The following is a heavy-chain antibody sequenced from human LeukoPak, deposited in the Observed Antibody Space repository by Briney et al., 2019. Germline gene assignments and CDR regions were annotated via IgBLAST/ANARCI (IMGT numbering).Heavy chain of an antibody. CDR1: GDTFTRYG. V-gene: IGHV1-18*01. D-gene: IGHD2-15*01. J-gene: IGHJ4*02. CDR3: ARDFFHGHCAGLSCFLLDY. CDR2: ISANNGDT. Sequence: VASVKVSCKASGDTFTRYGISWVRQAPGQGLEWMGWISANNGDTNSAQKFQGRVTMTTDTSTSTAYMELRSLRSDDTAVYYCARDFFHGHCAGLSCFLLDYWGQGSLVTVSS.